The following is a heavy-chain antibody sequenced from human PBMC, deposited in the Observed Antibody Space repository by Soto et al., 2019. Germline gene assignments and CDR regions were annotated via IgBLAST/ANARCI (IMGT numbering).Heavy chain of an antibody. Sequence: QGQLVESGGGVVQPGRSLRLSCTASGFTFSNYGMHWVRQAPGKGLQWVAVIPHDGTYQYYLDSVKGRFTISRDNSKDTLYLQMNSLRVEDTAVYYCVRDDDNLDNGLDHWGQGTLVTVSS. CDR3: VRDDDNLDNGLDH. CDR2: IPHDGTYQ. J-gene: IGHJ4*02. D-gene: IGHD1-1*01. V-gene: IGHV3-30*19. CDR1: GFTFSNYG.